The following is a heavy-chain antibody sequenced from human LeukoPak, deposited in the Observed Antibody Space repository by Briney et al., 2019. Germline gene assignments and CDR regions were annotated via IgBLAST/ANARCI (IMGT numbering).Heavy chain of an antibody. CDR3: ARVVLRFLEWSHDAFDI. J-gene: IGHJ3*02. Sequence: ASVKVSCKASGYTFIGYYMHWVRQAPGQGLEWMGWINPNSGGTNYAQKFQGRVTMTRDTSISTAYMELSRLRSDDTAVYYCARVVLRFLEWSHDAFDIWGQGTMVTVSS. CDR1: GYTFIGYY. D-gene: IGHD3-3*01. CDR2: INPNSGGT. V-gene: IGHV1-2*02.